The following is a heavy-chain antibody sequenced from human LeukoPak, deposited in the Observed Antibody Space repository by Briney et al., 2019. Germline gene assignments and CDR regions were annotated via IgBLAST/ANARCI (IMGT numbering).Heavy chain of an antibody. CDR1: GGTFSSYA. V-gene: IGHV1-69*06. J-gene: IGHJ4*02. D-gene: IGHD3-3*01. Sequence: ASVKVSCKASGGTFSSYAISWVRQAPGQGLEWMGGIIPIFGTANYAQKFQGRVTITADKSTSTAYMELSSLRSEDTAVYYCARGALPYYDFWSGYTSSDYWGQGTLVTVSS. CDR3: ARGALPYYDFWSGYTSSDY. CDR2: IIPIFGTA.